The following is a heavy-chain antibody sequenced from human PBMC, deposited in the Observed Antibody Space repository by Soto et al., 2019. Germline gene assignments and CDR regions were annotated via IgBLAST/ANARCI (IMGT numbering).Heavy chain of an antibody. V-gene: IGHV1-2*04. CDR1: GYTFTGYY. Sequence: ASVKVSCKASGYTFTGYYMHWVRQAPGQGLEWMVWINPNSGGTNYAQKFQGWVTMTRDTSISTAYMELSRLRSDDTAVYYCARAGYYDSSGYYYSDNWFDPWGQGTLVTVSS. D-gene: IGHD3-22*01. J-gene: IGHJ5*02. CDR3: ARAGYYDSSGYYYSDNWFDP. CDR2: INPNSGGT.